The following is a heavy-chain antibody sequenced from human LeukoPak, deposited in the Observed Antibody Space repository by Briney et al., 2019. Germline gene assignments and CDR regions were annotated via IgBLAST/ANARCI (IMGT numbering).Heavy chain of an antibody. D-gene: IGHD6-13*01. CDR3: AREYSSFEY. CDR2: IHYSGST. CDR1: GGSISTYY. V-gene: IGHV4-59*01. Sequence: SETLSLTCTVSGGSISTYYWSWIRQPPGKGLEWIGYIHYSGSTDYNPSLGSRVTISVDTSKNQLSLKLTSVTAADTAVYYCAREYSSFEYWGQGTLVTVSS. J-gene: IGHJ4*02.